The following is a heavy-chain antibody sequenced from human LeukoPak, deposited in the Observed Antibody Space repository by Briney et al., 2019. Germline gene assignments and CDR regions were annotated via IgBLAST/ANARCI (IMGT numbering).Heavy chain of an antibody. J-gene: IGHJ4*02. D-gene: IGHD6-19*01. CDR3: ARSRGYSSGWYNGNYFDY. V-gene: IGHV4-34*01. Sequence: PSETLSLTCQVYGGSFSGYYWSWIRQPPGKGLEWIGEINHSGRTNYNSSLKSRVTISVDTSKNQFSLNLSSVSDADTAVYYCARSRGYSSGWYNGNYFDYWGQGTLVTVSS. CDR1: GGSFSGYY. CDR2: INHSGRT.